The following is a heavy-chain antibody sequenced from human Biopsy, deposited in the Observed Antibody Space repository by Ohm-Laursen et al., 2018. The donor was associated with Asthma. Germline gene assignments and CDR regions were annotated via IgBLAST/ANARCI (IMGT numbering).Heavy chain of an antibody. V-gene: IGHV3-30-3*01. D-gene: IGHD6-19*01. CDR3: AREGVAGTHIED. CDR1: RFTYE. J-gene: IGHJ4*02. Sequence: SLRLSCTASRFTYEMHWVRKAPGKGLEWVAVISYDGSSIYYADSVKGRFTISRDNSKNTLSLQMNSLTAEDTAVYYCAREGVAGTHIEDWGQGTLVTVSS. CDR2: ISYDGSSI.